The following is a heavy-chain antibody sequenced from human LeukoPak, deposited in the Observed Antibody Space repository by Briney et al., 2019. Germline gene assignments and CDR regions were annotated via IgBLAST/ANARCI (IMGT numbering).Heavy chain of an antibody. J-gene: IGHJ4*02. Sequence: ASVKVSCKASGYSFTGDYMHWVRQAPGQGLEWMGWINPNSGGTNYAQKFQGRVTMTRDTSITTAYMELRSLRSDDTAVYYCARAHPEYYDSSGYNPLDFWGQGTLVTVSS. CDR1: GYSFTGDY. V-gene: IGHV1-2*02. CDR3: ARAHPEYYDSSGYNPLDF. D-gene: IGHD3-22*01. CDR2: INPNSGGT.